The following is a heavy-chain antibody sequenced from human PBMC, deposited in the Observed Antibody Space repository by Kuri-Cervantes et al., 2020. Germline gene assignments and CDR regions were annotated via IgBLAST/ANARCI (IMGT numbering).Heavy chain of an antibody. CDR2: INHSGST. CDR1: GASFSGYY. J-gene: IGHJ6*03. V-gene: IGHV4-34*01. Sequence: SETLSLTCAVYGASFSGYYWSWIRQHPGKGLEWIGEINHSGSTNYNPSLKSRVTISVDKSKNQFSLKLNSVTAADTAVYFCARHVAFHLLSGYYYYMDVWGKGTTVTVSS. D-gene: IGHD1-26*01. CDR3: ARHVAFHLLSGYYYYMDV.